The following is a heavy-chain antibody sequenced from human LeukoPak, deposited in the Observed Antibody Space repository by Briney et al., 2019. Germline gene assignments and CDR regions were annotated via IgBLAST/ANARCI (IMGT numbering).Heavy chain of an antibody. CDR3: ARVAYSYGTNWFDP. CDR1: GYTFTGYY. V-gene: IGHV1-2*02. CDR2: INPNSGGT. J-gene: IGHJ5*02. Sequence: GASVKVSCEASGYTFTGYYMHWVRQAPGQGLEWMGWINPNSGGTNYAQKFQGRVTMTRDTSISTAYMELSRLRSDDTAVYYCARVAYSYGTNWFDPWGQGTLVTVSS. D-gene: IGHD5-18*01.